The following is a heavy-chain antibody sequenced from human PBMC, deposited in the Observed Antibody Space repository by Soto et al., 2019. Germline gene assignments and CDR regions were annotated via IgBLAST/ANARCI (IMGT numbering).Heavy chain of an antibody. CDR3: ARDKITGLFDY. CDR2: INAGNGNT. D-gene: IGHD2-8*02. J-gene: IGHJ4*02. CDR1: GYTFTSYA. Sequence: ASVKVSCKASGYTFTSYAMHWVRQAPGQRLEWMGWINAGNGNTKYSQKFQGRVTITRDTSASTGYMELSSLRSEDTAVYYCARDKITGLFDYWGQGTLVTVSS. V-gene: IGHV1-3*01.